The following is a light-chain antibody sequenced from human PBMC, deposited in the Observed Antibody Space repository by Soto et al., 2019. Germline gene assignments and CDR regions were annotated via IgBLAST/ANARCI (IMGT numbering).Light chain of an antibody. CDR3: QQYGSSPSMYT. Sequence: EIVLTQSPGTLSLSPGERATLSCRASQSVSSSYLAWYQQKPGQAPRLLIYGASSRATGIPDRFSGSGSGTDFTLTISRLAPEDFAVYYCQQYGSSPSMYTFGQGTKLEIK. CDR2: GAS. CDR1: QSVSSSY. V-gene: IGKV3-20*01. J-gene: IGKJ2*01.